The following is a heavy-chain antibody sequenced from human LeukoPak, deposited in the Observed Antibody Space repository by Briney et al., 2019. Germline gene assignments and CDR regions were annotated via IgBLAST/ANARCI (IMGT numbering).Heavy chain of an antibody. CDR3: ARDRAVGIAARHSVWYYFDY. V-gene: IGHV3-30*01. D-gene: IGHD6-6*01. Sequence: GGSLRLSCAASGFTFSSYAMHWVRQAPGKGLEWVAVISYDGSNKYYADSVKGRFTISRDNSKNTLYLQMNSLRAEDTAVYYCARDRAVGIAARHSVWYYFDYWGQGTLVTVSS. CDR2: ISYDGSNK. CDR1: GFTFSSYA. J-gene: IGHJ4*02.